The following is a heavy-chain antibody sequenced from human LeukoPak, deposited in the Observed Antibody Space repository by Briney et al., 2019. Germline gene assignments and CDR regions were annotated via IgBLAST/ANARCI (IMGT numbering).Heavy chain of an antibody. CDR2: ISYDGSSK. CDR1: GFTFSYYG. Sequence: PGGSLRLSCAASGFTFSYYGMHWVRQAPGKGLEWVAVISYDGSSKYYADSVKDRFTISRDNSKNTLYLQMNSLRAEDTAVYYCAKDGLAAAGWFDYWGQGTLVTVSS. D-gene: IGHD6-13*01. J-gene: IGHJ4*02. CDR3: AKDGLAAAGWFDY. V-gene: IGHV3-30*18.